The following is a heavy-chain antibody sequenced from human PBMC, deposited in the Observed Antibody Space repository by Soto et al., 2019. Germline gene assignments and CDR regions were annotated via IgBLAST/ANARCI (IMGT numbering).Heavy chain of an antibody. CDR3: AKDRPYGYSPLDC. Sequence: GGSLRLSCAASGFSFSTYAMHWVRQAPGKGLEWVSAISGSGDGTYFADSVKGRFTISRDNSKDMLYLQMSSLRADDTAVYYCAKDRPYGYSPLDCWGQGTLVTVSS. CDR2: ISGSGDGT. D-gene: IGHD2-21*01. V-gene: IGHV3-23*01. J-gene: IGHJ4*02. CDR1: GFSFSTYA.